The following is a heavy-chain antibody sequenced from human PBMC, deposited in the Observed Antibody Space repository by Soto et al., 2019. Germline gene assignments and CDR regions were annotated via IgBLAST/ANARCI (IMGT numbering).Heavy chain of an antibody. CDR2: MFYSGAT. Sequence: PSGIRSLTCTVGGGCMRDISYCWGWIRQPPGKGLQWIGCMFYSGATYYNPSLKNRVTLSVDTSNNEFSLKLVSVTAPDTAVYYCARHKSVSDWLGPRGEGTLFPVP. D-gene: IGHD1-26*01. CDR1: GGCMRDISYC. J-gene: IGHJ5*02. V-gene: IGHV4-39*01. CDR3: ARHKSVSDWLGP.